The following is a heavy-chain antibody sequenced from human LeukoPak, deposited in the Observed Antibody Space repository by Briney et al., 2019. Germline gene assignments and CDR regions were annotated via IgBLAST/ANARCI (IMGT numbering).Heavy chain of an antibody. CDR2: IYSGGTT. CDR1: GFTFSSYS. J-gene: IGHJ5*02. Sequence: GGSLRLSCAASGFTFSSYSMNWVRQAPGKGLEWVSVIYSGGTTYYADSVRGRFTLSRDNSKNSLYLQMNSLRADDTAVYYCARDPSNTSGWRTWFDPWGQGTLVTVSS. D-gene: IGHD6-19*01. CDR3: ARDPSNTSGWRTWFDP. V-gene: IGHV3-53*01.